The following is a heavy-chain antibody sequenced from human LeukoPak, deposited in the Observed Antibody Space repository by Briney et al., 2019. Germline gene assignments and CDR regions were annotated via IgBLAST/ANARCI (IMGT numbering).Heavy chain of an antibody. CDR3: ARAGYGYYYDSSGRSPADR. D-gene: IGHD3-22*01. CDR2: ISSSSSYI. V-gene: IGHV3-21*01. Sequence: GGSLRLSCAASGFTFSSYAMSWVRQAPGKGLEWVSSISSSSSYIYYADSVKGRFTISRDNAKNSLYLQMNSLRAEDTAVYYCARAGYGYYYDSSGRSPADRWGQGTLVTVSS. J-gene: IGHJ5*02. CDR1: GFTFSSYA.